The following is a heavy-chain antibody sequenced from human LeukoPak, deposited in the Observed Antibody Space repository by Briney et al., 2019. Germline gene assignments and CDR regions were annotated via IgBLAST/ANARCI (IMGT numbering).Heavy chain of an antibody. Sequence: GGSLRLSCAASGFTFSTYAMRWVRQAPGKVLEWVSSISGGDGSPYYADSVKGRFTISRDNSKNTLYLQMNSLRAEDTAVYYCAKGESHPKYYFDYWGQGTLVTVSS. J-gene: IGHJ4*02. CDR3: AKGESHPKYYFDY. CDR1: GFTFSTYA. CDR2: ISGGDGSP. V-gene: IGHV3-23*01. D-gene: IGHD3-10*01.